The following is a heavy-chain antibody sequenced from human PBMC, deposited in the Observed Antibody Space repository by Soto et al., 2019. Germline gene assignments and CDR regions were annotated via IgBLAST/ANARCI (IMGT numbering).Heavy chain of an antibody. CDR1: GYTFTGYY. CDR2: INPNSGGT. J-gene: IGHJ5*02. D-gene: IGHD5-18*01. Sequence: ASVKVSCKASGYTFTGYYMHWVRQAPGQGLEWMGWINPNSGGTNYAQKFQGRVTMTRDTSISTAYMELSRLRSDDTAVYYCASRPGYSYGENWFDPWGQGTLVTVSS. V-gene: IGHV1-2*02. CDR3: ASRPGYSYGENWFDP.